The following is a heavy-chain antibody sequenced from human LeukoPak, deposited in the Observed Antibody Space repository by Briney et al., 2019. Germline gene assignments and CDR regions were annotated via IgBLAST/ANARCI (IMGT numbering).Heavy chain of an antibody. Sequence: GGSLRLSCAASGFTSSSYWMTWVRQAPGKGLEWVANIKEDGSEKYYVDSVKGRFTISRDDAKNSLYLQMNSLRAEDTAVYYCARQYYYDSSGYYIPLGYWGQGTLVTVSS. CDR2: IKEDGSEK. V-gene: IGHV3-7*01. CDR1: GFTSSSYW. J-gene: IGHJ4*02. CDR3: ARQYYYDSSGYYIPLGY. D-gene: IGHD3-22*01.